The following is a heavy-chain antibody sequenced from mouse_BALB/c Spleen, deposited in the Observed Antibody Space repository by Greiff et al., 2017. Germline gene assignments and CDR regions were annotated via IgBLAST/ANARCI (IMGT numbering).Heavy chain of an antibody. J-gene: IGHJ4*01. CDR3: AREGIYYDYGYYAMDY. Sequence: QVQLQQSGAELVRPGTSVKVSCKASGYAFTNYLIEWVKQRPGQGLEWIGVINPGSGGTNYNEKFKGKATLTADKSSSTAYMQLSSLTSDDSAVYFCAREGIYYDYGYYAMDYWGQGTSVTVSS. CDR2: INPGSGGT. CDR1: GYAFTNYL. D-gene: IGHD2-4*01. V-gene: IGHV1-54*01.